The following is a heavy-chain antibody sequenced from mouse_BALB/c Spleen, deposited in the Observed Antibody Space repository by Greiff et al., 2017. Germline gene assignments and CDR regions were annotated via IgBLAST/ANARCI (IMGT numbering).Heavy chain of an antibody. CDR2: ISYSGST. D-gene: IGHD2-4*01. Sequence: EVQLQESGPGLVKPSQSLSLTCTVTGYSITSDYAWNWIRQFPGNKLEWMGYISYSGSTSYNPSLKSRISITRDTSKNQFFLQLNSVTTEDTATYYCARGYYDYLAYWGQGTLVTVSA. J-gene: IGHJ3*01. V-gene: IGHV3-2*02. CDR3: ARGYYDYLAY. CDR1: GYSITSDYA.